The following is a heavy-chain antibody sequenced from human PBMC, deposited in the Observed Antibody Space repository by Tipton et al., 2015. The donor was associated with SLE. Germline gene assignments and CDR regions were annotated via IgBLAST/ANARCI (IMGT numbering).Heavy chain of an antibody. CDR1: GGSISSHY. D-gene: IGHD4-23*01. Sequence: TLSLTCTVSGGSISSHYWSWIRQPPGKGLEWIGFVYYSGNTNYNPYLKSRVTMSVATSKNQFSLKLTSVTAADTDVYYCARAPRGVGTQYYFDYWGQGTLVTVSS. V-gene: IGHV4-59*11. CDR2: VYYSGNT. CDR3: ARAPRGVGTQYYFDY. J-gene: IGHJ4*02.